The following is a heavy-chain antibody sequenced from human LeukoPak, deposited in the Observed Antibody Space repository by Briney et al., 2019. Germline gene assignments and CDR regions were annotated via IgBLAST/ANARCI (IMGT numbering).Heavy chain of an antibody. CDR1: GYTFTVYY. V-gene: IGHV1-2*02. Sequence: ASVKVSCKASGYTFTVYYMHWVRQGPGQGLDWMGWINPNSGGTNYAQKFQGRVTMTRDTSISTAYMELSRLRSDDTAVYYCARECGYGRCGMDVWGQGTTVTV. J-gene: IGHJ6*02. CDR3: ARECGYGRCGMDV. CDR2: INPNSGGT. D-gene: IGHD5-12*01.